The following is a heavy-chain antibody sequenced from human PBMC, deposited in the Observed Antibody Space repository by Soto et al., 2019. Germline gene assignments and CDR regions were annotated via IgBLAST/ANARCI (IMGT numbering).Heavy chain of an antibody. Sequence: QVQMQESGPGLVKPSGTLSLTCTVSGDSMTRSVWWTWVRQPPGKGLEWIGEVFHTGNTNYNPSLKSRFTMSVDKSTNEFSLTVTSVTAADTAIYYCARKAWVRFDYWGQGALVTVSS. CDR1: GDSMTRSVW. V-gene: IGHV4-4*02. D-gene: IGHD7-27*01. CDR2: VFHTGNT. CDR3: ARKAWVRFDY. J-gene: IGHJ4*02.